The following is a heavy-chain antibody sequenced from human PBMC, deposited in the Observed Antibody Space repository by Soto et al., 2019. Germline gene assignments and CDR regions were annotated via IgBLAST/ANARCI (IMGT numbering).Heavy chain of an antibody. Sequence: GSLRLSCAASGFTFSSYTMNWVRQAPGKGLEWVSSIASTSIYIYYADSLKGRFTISRNNARNSLFLQMNSLRPEDTAVYFCARDTAGPLDYWGQGPLVTVSS. CDR3: ARDTAGPLDY. D-gene: IGHD4-17*01. V-gene: IGHV3-21*01. CDR2: IASTSIYI. CDR1: GFTFSSYT. J-gene: IGHJ4*02.